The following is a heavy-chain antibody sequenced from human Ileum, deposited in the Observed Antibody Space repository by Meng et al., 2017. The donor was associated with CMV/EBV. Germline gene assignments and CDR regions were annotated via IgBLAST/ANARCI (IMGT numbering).Heavy chain of an antibody. CDR2: IYYSGST. CDR1: GGSISSSSYY. Sequence: GSLRLSCTVAGGSISSSSYYCGWIRQPPGKGLEWIASIYYSGSTYYNPSLESRVTIPVDTSKNQFSLQLGSMTAADTAVYYCARHWITIFGRFDYWGQGTLVTVSS. D-gene: IGHD3-3*01. CDR3: ARHWITIFGRFDY. V-gene: IGHV4-39*01. J-gene: IGHJ4*02.